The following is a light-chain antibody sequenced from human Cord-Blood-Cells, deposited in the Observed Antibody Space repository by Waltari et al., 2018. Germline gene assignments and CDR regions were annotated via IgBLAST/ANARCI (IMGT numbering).Light chain of an antibody. CDR2: WAS. V-gene: IGKV4-1*01. J-gene: IGKJ4*01. CDR1: QSVLYSSNNKNY. Sequence: DIVMTQTPDSLPASLAERATINCKSSQSVLYSSNNKNYLAWYQQEPGQPPKLLIYWASTRESGVPDRFSGSGSGTDFTLTISSLQAEDVAVYYCQQYYSTPLTFGGGTKVEIK. CDR3: QQYYSTPLT.